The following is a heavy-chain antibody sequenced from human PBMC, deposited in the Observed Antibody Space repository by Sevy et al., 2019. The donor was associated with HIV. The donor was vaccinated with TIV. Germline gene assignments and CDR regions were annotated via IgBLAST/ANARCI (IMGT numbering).Heavy chain of an antibody. Sequence: GGSLRLSCAVSGFSFDSYGMTWVRQAPGKGLEWVSGISGSGTRTYYADSVKGRFIISRDNSKNTLYLQMKSLRDEDTAIYYCARVPPYYDSNVSDFWGQGSLVTVSS. CDR1: GFSFDSYG. D-gene: IGHD3-22*01. CDR2: ISGSGTRT. J-gene: IGHJ4*02. CDR3: ARVPPYYDSNVSDF. V-gene: IGHV3-23*01.